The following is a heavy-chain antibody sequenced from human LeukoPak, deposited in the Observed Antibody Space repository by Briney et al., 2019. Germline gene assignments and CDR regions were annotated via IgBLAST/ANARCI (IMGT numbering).Heavy chain of an antibody. CDR2: IYYSGST. J-gene: IGHJ3*02. CDR3: ARGDSSVGRRAFDI. CDR1: GVSISSYY. V-gene: IGHV4-59*01. D-gene: IGHD3-22*01. Sequence: PSETPSLTCTVSGVSISSYYWSWIRQPPGKGLEWIGYIYYSGSTNYNPSLKSRVTISVDTSENQFSLKLSSVTAADTAVYYCARGDSSVGRRAFDIWGQGTMVTVSS.